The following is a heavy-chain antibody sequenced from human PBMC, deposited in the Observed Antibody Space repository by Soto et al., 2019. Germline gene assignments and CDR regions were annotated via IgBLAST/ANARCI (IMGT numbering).Heavy chain of an antibody. V-gene: IGHV3-23*01. D-gene: IGHD5-18*01. CDR1: GFTFSNYA. J-gene: IGHJ4*02. CDR2: ISSGGTYT. Sequence: GGSLRLSCAASGFTFSNYAMTWVRQAPGKGLEWVSAISSGGTYTDYADSVKGRFTLSRDNSKNMVYLQMHSLRAEDTAVYYCAKESSGYSYGFYNYFDYWGQGTLVTVSS. CDR3: AKESSGYSYGFYNYFDY.